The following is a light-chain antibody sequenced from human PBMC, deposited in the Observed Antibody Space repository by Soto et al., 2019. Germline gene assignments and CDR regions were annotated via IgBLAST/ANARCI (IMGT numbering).Light chain of an antibody. V-gene: IGKV1-5*01. J-gene: IGKJ1*01. CDR3: QQYNSYSTWT. Sequence: DIRMTQSPSTLSASVGDRVTITCRASQSISSWLAWYQQKPGKAPKLLIYDASSLESGVPSRFSGSGSGTECTLTISSLQPDDFATYYCQQYNSYSTWTFGQETKVEIK. CDR1: QSISSW. CDR2: DAS.